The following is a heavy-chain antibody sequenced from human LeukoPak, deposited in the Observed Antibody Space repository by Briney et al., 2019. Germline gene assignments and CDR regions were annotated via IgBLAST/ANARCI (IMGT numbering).Heavy chain of an antibody. CDR2: IVPLAGLA. CDR3: ARVGPDYDLLTGYYSYYGMDV. CDR1: GGTFSKHP. D-gene: IGHD3-9*01. Sequence: SVNVSCKASGGTFSKHPITWVRQAPAQGLAWMGGIVPLAGLANHAEKFQGRVAITADESTKTVYMELNSLRPDDTAVYYCARVGPDYDLLTGYYSYYGMDVWGKGTTLTVPS. V-gene: IGHV1-69*10. J-gene: IGHJ6*04.